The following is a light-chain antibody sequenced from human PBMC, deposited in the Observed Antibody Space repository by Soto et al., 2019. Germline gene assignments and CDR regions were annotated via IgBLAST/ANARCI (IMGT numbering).Light chain of an antibody. CDR1: QSVNSN. J-gene: IGKJ1*01. CDR3: QQYNNWPQT. CDR2: GAS. V-gene: IGKV3-15*01. Sequence: EIVMTQSPATLSVSPGERATLSCRASQSVNSNLAWYQQKPGQAPRLLIYGASTRVAGIPARFSGSGSGTEFSLTISSLQSEDSAIYYCQQYNNWPQTFGQGTKVEIK.